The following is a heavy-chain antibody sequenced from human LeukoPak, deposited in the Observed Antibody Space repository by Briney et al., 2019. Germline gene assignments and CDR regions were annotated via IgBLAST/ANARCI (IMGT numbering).Heavy chain of an antibody. CDR3: ARKSFGEPPDY. V-gene: IGHV2-70*11. CDR2: IDWDDDK. J-gene: IGHJ4*02. Sequence: SGPTLVNPTQTLTLTCTFSGFSLSTSGMCVSWIRQPPGKALEWLARIDWDDDKYYSTSLKTRPTISKDTSKNQVVLTMTNMDPVDTATYYCARKSFGEPPDYWGQGTLVTVSS. D-gene: IGHD3-10*01. CDR1: GFSLSTSGMC.